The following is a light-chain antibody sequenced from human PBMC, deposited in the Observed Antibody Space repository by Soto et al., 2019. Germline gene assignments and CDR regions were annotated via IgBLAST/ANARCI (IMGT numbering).Light chain of an antibody. V-gene: IGLV2-14*01. CDR2: DVT. J-gene: IGLJ2*01. Sequence: QSALTQPASVSGSPGRSITISCTGTSSDIGDYDYVSWYQHLPGKAPKLLIFDVTHRPSGVSDRFSGSKSGNTASLTISGVRPEDEADYYCCSYTDIALDVVFGGGTQLTVL. CDR3: CSYTDIALDVV. CDR1: SSDIGDYDY.